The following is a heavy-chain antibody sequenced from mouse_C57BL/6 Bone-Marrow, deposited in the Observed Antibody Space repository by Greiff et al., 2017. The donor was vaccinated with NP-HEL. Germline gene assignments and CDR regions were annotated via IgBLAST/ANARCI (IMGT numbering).Heavy chain of an antibody. V-gene: IGHV5-4*01. CDR2: ICYGGSYT. CDR3: ARRNPLFCDV. CDR1: GFTFRCYA. Sequence: EVQVVASGGGLVKPGGSLKLSCAASGFTFRCYAMSWVRQTPEKRLEWVATICYGGSYTHHPDNVKGRFTISRDKAKNNRYLQMSQLKSEDTAMYYCARRNPLFCDVWGTGTTVTVSS. D-gene: IGHD1-1*01. J-gene: IGHJ1*03.